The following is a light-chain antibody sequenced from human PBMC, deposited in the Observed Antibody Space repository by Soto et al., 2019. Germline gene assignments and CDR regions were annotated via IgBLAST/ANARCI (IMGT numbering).Light chain of an antibody. J-gene: IGKJ4*01. CDR2: VAS. V-gene: IGKV1-6*02. CDR1: QGIGND. CDR3: LQDYNYPLS. Sequence: AIQMTQSPSSLSASVGDRVTITCRASQGIGNDLSWYQQKPGKAPNLLIYVASSLQTGVPSRFSGSGSGTDFTLTISSLQPEDVATYYCLQDYNYPLSFGGGTNVDIK.